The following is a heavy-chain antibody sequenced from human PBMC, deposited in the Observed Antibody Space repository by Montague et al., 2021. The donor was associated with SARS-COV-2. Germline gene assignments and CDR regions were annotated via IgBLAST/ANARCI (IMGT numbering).Heavy chain of an antibody. CDR1: GGSLSSYY. V-gene: IGHV4-59*12. CDR2: IYYSGST. J-gene: IGHJ5*02. D-gene: IGHD1-26*01. CDR3: ARLRRGTYYVSFDP. Sequence: SETLSLTCTVSGGSLSSYYWSWIRQPPGKGLEWIGYIYYSGSTNYNPSLKSRVTMSIDTSKNQFSLSLTSVTAADSAVYYCARLRRGTYYVSFDPWGQGTLVSVSS.